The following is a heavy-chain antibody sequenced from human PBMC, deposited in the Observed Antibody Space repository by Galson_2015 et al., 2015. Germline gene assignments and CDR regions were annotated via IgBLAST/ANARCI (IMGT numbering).Heavy chain of an antibody. D-gene: IGHD5-12*01. CDR1: GYTFTSYD. CDR3: AAVPKPSGYDFTH. Sequence: SVKVSCKASGYTFTSYDINWVRQATGQGLEWMGWMNPNSGNTGYAQKFQGRVTMTRNTSISTAYMELSSLRSEDTAVYYCAAVPKPSGYDFTHWGQGTLVTVSS. CDR2: MNPNSGNT. V-gene: IGHV1-8*01. J-gene: IGHJ4*02.